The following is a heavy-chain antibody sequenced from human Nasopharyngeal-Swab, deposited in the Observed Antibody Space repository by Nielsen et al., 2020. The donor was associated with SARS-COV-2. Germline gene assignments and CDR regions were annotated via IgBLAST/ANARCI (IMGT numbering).Heavy chain of an antibody. V-gene: IGHV3-21*01. D-gene: IGHD1-26*01. CDR2: ISSSSSYI. Sequence: GGSLRLSCAASGFTVSSNYMSWVRQAPGKGLEWVSSISSSSSYIYYADSVKGRFTISRDNAKNSLYLQMNSLRAEDTAVYYCARDSTGARYYYYGMDVWGQGTTVTVSS. J-gene: IGHJ6*02. CDR1: GFTVSSNY. CDR3: ARDSTGARYYYYGMDV.